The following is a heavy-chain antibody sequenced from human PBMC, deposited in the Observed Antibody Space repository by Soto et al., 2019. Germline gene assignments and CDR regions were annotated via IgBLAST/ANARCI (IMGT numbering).Heavy chain of an antibody. CDR1: GGSFSGYY. D-gene: IGHD2-2*01. CDR3: ASDYCSSTSCLDY. V-gene: IGHV4-34*01. Sequence: SETLSLTCAVYGGSFSGYYWSWIRQSPGKGLEWIGEINHSGSTNYNPSLKSRVTISVDTSKNQFSLKLSSVTAADTAVYYCASDYCSSTSCLDYWGQGTPVTVSS. J-gene: IGHJ4*02. CDR2: INHSGST.